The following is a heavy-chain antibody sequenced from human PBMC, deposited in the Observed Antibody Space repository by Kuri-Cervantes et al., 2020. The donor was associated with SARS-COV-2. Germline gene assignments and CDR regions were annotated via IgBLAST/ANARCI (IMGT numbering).Heavy chain of an antibody. CDR2: VNPSTGGT. CDR3: LRARETIAVTGTHCFDP. Sequence: ASVKVSCKASGYTFTDYYIHWVRQAPGQGLEWMGWVNPSTGGTDRAQKFQGRVTMTRDTSISTAYVEVSRLRSDDTAIYYCLRARETIAVTGTHCFDPWGQGTLVTVSS. J-gene: IGHJ5*02. D-gene: IGHD6-19*01. CDR1: GYTFTDYY. V-gene: IGHV1-2*02.